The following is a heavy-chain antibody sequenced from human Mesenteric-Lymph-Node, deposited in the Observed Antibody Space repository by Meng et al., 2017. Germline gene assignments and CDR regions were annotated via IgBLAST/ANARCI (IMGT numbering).Heavy chain of an antibody. CDR2: IRSKAYGGTT. J-gene: IGHJ6*02. D-gene: IGHD3-10*02. CDR3: TRDMSGDSYVMDV. V-gene: IGHV3-49*03. Sequence: GGSLRLSCTASGFTFGDYAMSWFRQAPGKGLEWVGFIRSKAYGGTTEYAASVKGRFTISRDDSESIAYLQVNSLKTEDTAVYYCTRDMSGDSYVMDVWGQGTTVTVSS. CDR1: GFTFGDYA.